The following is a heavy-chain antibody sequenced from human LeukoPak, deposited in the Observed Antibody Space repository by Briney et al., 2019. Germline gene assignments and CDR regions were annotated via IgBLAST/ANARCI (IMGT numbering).Heavy chain of an antibody. CDR3: ARDWAGTTSELYYYYYYMDV. J-gene: IGHJ6*03. CDR1: GFTISSYW. CDR2: IKQDGSEK. V-gene: IGHV3-7*01. D-gene: IGHD1-7*01. Sequence: AGGSLRLSCAASGFTISSYWMNWVRQAPGKGLEWVANIKQDGSEKYYVDSVKGRFTISRDNAKNSLYLQMNSLRAEDTAVYYCARDWAGTTSELYYYYYYMDVWGKGTTVTVSS.